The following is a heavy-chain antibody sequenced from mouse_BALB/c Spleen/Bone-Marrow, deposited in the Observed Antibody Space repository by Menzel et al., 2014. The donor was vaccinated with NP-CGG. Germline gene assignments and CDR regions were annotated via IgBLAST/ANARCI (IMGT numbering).Heavy chain of an antibody. Sequence: GAELVKPGAPVKLSCKASGYTFTTYWMNWVKQRPGRGLEWIGKIDPSDSESHYSQKFKDKATLTVGKSSSTAYIQLSSLTSEDSAVYFCARSYGNYDAMDLWGQGTSVTVSS. V-gene: IGHV1-69*02. CDR3: ARSYGNYDAMDL. CDR1: GYTFTTYW. J-gene: IGHJ4*01. CDR2: IDPSDSES. D-gene: IGHD2-10*02.